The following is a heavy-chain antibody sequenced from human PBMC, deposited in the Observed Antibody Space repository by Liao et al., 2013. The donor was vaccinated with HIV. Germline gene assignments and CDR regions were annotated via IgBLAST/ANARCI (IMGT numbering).Heavy chain of an antibody. CDR3: ATWRWAPARFDF. CDR2: INHSGST. D-gene: IGHD3-3*01. V-gene: IGHV4-34*01. Sequence: QVQLQQWGAGLLKPSETLSLTCAVYGGSFSGYYWSWIRQPPGKGLEWIGEINHSGSTNSSPSLKSRVTISVDRTMDQFSLKLKSVTAADTAVYYCATWRWAPARFDFWGQGILATVSS. J-gene: IGHJ4*02. CDR1: GGSFSGYY.